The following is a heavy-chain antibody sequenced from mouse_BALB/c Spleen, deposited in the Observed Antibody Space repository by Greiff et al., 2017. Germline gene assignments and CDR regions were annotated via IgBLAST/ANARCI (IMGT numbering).Heavy chain of an antibody. V-gene: IGHV1-11*01. CDR1: GYTFTDHI. CDR2: IYPVSGDT. D-gene: IGHD2-4*01. Sequence: VQLQQSGAELASPGASVTLSCTASGYTFTDHIMTWVKKRPGQGLEWIGRIYPVSGDTNYNQKLMGKATFSVDRSSSTVYMVLNSLTSEDPAVYYCGRGGDDYDGYAMDYWGQGTSVTVSS. CDR3: GRGGDDYDGYAMDY. J-gene: IGHJ4*01.